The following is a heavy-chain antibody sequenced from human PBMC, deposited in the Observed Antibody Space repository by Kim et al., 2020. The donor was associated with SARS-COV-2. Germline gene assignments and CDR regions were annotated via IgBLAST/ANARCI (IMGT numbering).Heavy chain of an antibody. CDR2: TSSGGTT. J-gene: IGHJ3*02. CDR3: VIDSSFSDYTSAFDI. CDR1: GFTFSTYA. Sequence: GGSLRLSCAASGFTFSTYAMTWVRQAPGKGLEWVTSSGGTTDYADSVKGRFTVSRDNSKNTLYLQMNSLRAEDTAVYYCVIDSSFSDYTSAFDIWGQGTMVTVSS. D-gene: IGHD4-17*01. V-gene: IGHV3-23*01.